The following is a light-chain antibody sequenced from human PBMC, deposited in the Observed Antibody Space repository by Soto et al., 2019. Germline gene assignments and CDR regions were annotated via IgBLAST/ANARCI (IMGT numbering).Light chain of an antibody. J-gene: IGLJ1*01. V-gene: IGLV1-47*01. CDR3: SAWDDSLSVYV. CDR2: RND. CDR1: SFNIGSNY. Sequence: QSVLTQAPSASGTPGQRVTISCSGSSFNIGSNYVYWYQQLPGTAPKLVIFRNDQRPSGIPDRISGSKSGTSASLAISGLRSADEADYYCSAWDDSLSVYVFGTGTTVTVL.